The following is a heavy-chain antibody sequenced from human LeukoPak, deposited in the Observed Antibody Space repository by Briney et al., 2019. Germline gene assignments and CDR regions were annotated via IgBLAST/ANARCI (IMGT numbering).Heavy chain of an antibody. CDR3: ARDRLLRNFDFSHDY. CDR1: GTSIRDY. D-gene: IGHD3-3*01. J-gene: IGHJ4*02. CDR2: VFATTGAT. V-gene: IGHV4-4*07. Sequence: SSETLSLTCTVSGTSIRDYWAWIRQSAGGRLEWIGRVFATTGATTYNPSFRGRVTISSETSQSQFSPTLTSVTAADTAVYYCARDRLLRNFDFSHDYWGQGTLVTVSS.